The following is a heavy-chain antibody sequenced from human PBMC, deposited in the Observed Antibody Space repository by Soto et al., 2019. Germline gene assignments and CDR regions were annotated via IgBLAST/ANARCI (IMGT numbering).Heavy chain of an antibody. CDR1: GFTFSSYA. CDR3: AREEVLLWFGDRPAEFDP. D-gene: IGHD3-10*01. Sequence: GSLRLSCAASGFTFSSYAMHWVRQAPGKGLEWVAVISYDGSNKYYADSVKGRFTISRDNSKNTLYLQMNSLRAEDTAVYYCAREEVLLWFGDRPAEFDPWGQGTLVTVSS. J-gene: IGHJ5*02. CDR2: ISYDGSNK. V-gene: IGHV3-30-3*01.